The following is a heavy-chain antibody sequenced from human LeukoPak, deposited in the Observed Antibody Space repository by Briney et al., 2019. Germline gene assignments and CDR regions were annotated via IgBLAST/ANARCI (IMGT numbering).Heavy chain of an antibody. CDR2: IYTSGST. V-gene: IGHV4-61*02. CDR3: ARERDDYFDY. J-gene: IGHJ4*02. Sequence: SETLSLTCTVSGGSISSGSYYWNWIRQPAGKGLEWIGRIYTSGSTNYNPSLKSRVTISVDTSKNQFSLKLSSVTAADTAVYYCARERDDYFDYWGQGTLVAVSS. CDR1: GGSISSGSYY.